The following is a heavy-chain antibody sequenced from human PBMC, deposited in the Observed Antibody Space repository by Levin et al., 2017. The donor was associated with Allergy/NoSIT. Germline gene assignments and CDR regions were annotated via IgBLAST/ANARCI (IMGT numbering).Heavy chain of an antibody. D-gene: IGHD3-10*01. CDR3: ARDHDGEDEYFDF. CDR2: IKQDGSDK. J-gene: IGHJ4*02. CDR1: GFTFRTCW. V-gene: IGHV3-7*01. Sequence: GGSLRLSCAASGFTFRTCWMSWVRQAPGKGPEWVANIKQDGSDKYYVDSVEGRFTVSRDNAKNSLYLQMNSLRVEDTAVYYCARDHDGEDEYFDFWGQGTLVTVSS.